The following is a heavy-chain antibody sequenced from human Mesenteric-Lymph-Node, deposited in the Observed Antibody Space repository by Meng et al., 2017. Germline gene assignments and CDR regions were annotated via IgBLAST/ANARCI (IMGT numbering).Heavy chain of an antibody. D-gene: IGHD5-24*01. J-gene: IGHJ4*02. Sequence: GESLKIPCVGSGFIFKNSGMNWVRQAPGKGLEGVSGISGSGDRTNYADSVKGRFTISRDNSRNTLYLQMNSLRVDDTAIYYCAKRRLDGYNSEFDSWGQGILVTVSS. CDR3: AKRRLDGYNSEFDS. V-gene: IGHV3-23*01. CDR1: GFIFKNSG. CDR2: ISGSGDRT.